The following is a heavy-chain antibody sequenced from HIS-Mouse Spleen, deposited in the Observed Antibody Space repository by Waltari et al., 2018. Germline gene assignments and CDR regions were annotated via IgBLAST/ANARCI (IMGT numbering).Heavy chain of an antibody. CDR1: GYSISSGYY. V-gene: IGHV4-38-2*02. J-gene: IGHJ6*02. D-gene: IGHD1-26*01. Sequence: PGLVKPSETLSLTCTVSGYSISSGYYWGWIRQPPGKGLEWIGSIYHSGSTYYNPSLKSRVTISVDTSKNQFSLKLSSVTAADTAVYYCARGESGSYYYYYYYGMDVWGQGTTVTVSS. CDR3: ARGESGSYYYYYYYGMDV. CDR2: IYHSGST.